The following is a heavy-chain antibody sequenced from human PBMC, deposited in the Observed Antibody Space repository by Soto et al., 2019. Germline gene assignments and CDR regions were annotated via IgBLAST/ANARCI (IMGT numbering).Heavy chain of an antibody. Sequence: QLQLQESGPGLVKPSETLSLTCTVSGGSISSSRYYWGWIRQPPEKGLEWLGSIYYSGSTYSNPCLKSRVCISVDASKNQVSLMLSSVTAADTAVYYCARRRRDSGKVWFDPWGQGTLVTVSS. J-gene: IGHJ5*02. CDR2: IYYSGST. CDR3: ARRRRDSGKVWFDP. D-gene: IGHD2-15*01. V-gene: IGHV4-39*01. CDR1: GGSISSSRYY.